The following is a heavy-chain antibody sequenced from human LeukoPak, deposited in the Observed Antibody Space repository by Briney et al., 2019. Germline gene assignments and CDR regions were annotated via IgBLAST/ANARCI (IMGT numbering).Heavy chain of an antibody. Sequence: GGSLRLSCAASGFTFSSYGMHWVRQAPGKGLEWVAVIWYDGSNKYYADSVKGRFTISRDNSKNTLYLQMNSLRAEDTAVYYCARDEIGDFWSGYSNPFDYWGQGTLVTVSS. CDR2: IWYDGSNK. J-gene: IGHJ4*02. V-gene: IGHV3-33*01. CDR1: GFTFSSYG. CDR3: ARDEIGDFWSGYSNPFDY. D-gene: IGHD3-3*01.